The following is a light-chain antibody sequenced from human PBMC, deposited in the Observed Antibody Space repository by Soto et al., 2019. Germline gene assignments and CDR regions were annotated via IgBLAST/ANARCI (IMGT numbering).Light chain of an antibody. CDR1: QSVSNN. V-gene: IGKV3-15*01. CDR2: GAS. CDR3: QQYNNWPPWT. J-gene: IGKJ1*01. Sequence: EIVMTQSPATLSVSPGERATLSCRTSQSVSNNLAWYQHKPGQAPRLLIYGASTRATGIPARFSGSGSGTGFTLTISSLQSEDFAVYYCQQYNNWPPWTFGQGTKVDI.